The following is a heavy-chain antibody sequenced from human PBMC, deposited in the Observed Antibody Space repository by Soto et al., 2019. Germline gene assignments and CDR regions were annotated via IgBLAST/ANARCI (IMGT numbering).Heavy chain of an antibody. D-gene: IGHD3-3*01. CDR1: GFTFSSYA. CDR2: ISGSGGST. V-gene: IGHV3-23*01. Sequence: GGSMRLSCAASGFTFSSYAMSWVRQAPGKGLEWVSAISGSGGSTYYADSVKGRFTISRDNSKNTLYLQMNSLRAEDTSVYYCANGHRSDFWSGYYDYWGQGTLVTVSS. CDR3: ANGHRSDFWSGYYDY. J-gene: IGHJ4*02.